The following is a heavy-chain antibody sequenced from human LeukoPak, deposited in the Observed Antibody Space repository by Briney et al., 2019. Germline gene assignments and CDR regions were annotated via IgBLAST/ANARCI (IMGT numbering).Heavy chain of an antibody. CDR3: ARQDSRAYSH. CDR2: IYPSDSDT. J-gene: IGHJ4*02. D-gene: IGHD3-22*01. Sequence: GESLKISCKSSGYSFTSYWIAWVRQMPGKGLEWMGIIYPSDSDTTYSPSFQGQVTISADKSINTAYLQWSSLKSSDTAKYYCARQDSRAYSHWGQGTLVTVSS. CDR1: GYSFTSYW. V-gene: IGHV5-51*01.